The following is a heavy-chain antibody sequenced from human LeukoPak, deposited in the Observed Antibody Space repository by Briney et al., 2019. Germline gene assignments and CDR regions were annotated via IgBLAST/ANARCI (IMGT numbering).Heavy chain of an antibody. CDR1: GFTFDDYG. J-gene: IGHJ4*02. V-gene: IGHV3-20*04. CDR3: AKDRIYGDYDGYYFDY. CDR2: INWNGGST. D-gene: IGHD4-17*01. Sequence: GGSLRLSCAASGFTFDDYGMSWVRQAPGKGLEWVSGINWNGGSTGYADSVKGRFTISRDNSENTLYLQMNSLRAEDTAVYYCAKDRIYGDYDGYYFDYWGQGTLVTVSS.